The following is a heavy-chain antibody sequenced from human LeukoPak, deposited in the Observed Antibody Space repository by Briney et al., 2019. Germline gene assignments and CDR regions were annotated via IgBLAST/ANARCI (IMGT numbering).Heavy chain of an antibody. D-gene: IGHD3-22*01. Sequence: GSLRLSCAASGFTFINYAMSWVRQAPGKGLEWVSAISSSGGSTYYADSVKGRFTISRDNSKNTLYLQMNSLRAEDTAVYYCAKDYYYDPVDAFDIWGQGTMVTVSS. CDR2: ISSSGGST. J-gene: IGHJ3*02. CDR3: AKDYYYDPVDAFDI. CDR1: GFTFINYA. V-gene: IGHV3-23*01.